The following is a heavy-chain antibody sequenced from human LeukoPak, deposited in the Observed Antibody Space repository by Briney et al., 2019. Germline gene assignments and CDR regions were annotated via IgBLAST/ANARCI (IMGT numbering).Heavy chain of an antibody. CDR1: GGSISSYY. J-gene: IGHJ4*02. CDR3: ARAALDSSWYY. D-gene: IGHD6-13*01. V-gene: IGHV4-39*07. CDR2: IYYSGST. Sequence: SETLSLTCTVSGGSISSYYWGWIRQPPGKGLEWIGSIYYSGSTYYNPSLKSRVTISVDTSKNQFSLKLSSVTAADTAVYYCARAALDSSWYYWGQGTLVTVSS.